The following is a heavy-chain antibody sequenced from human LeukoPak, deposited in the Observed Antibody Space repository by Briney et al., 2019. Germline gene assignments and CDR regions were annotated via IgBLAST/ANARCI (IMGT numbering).Heavy chain of an antibody. CDR2: ISSSSSYM. CDR3: ARDFHDSSGYYANDY. CDR1: GFTFSSYS. V-gene: IGHV3-21*01. J-gene: IGHJ4*02. Sequence: GGSLRLSCAASGFTFSSYSMNWVRQAPGKGLEWVSSISSSSSYMYYADSVKGRFTISRDNAKNSLYLQMNSLRAEDTAVYYCARDFHDSSGYYANDYWGQGTLVTVSS. D-gene: IGHD3-22*01.